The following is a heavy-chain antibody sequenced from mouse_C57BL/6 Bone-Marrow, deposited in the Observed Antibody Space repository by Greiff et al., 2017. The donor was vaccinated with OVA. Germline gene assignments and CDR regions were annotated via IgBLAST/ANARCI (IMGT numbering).Heavy chain of an antibody. CDR2: IDPSDSYT. CDR3: AREELERDFDY. CDR1: GYTFTSYW. V-gene: IGHV1-50*01. J-gene: IGHJ2*01. Sequence: QVQLQQPGAELVKPGASVKLSCKASGYTFTSYWMQWVKQRPGQGLEWIGEIDPSDSYTNYNQKFKGKATLTVDTSSSTAYMQLSSLTSEDSAVYYCAREELERDFDYWGQGTTLTVSS. D-gene: IGHD4-1*01.